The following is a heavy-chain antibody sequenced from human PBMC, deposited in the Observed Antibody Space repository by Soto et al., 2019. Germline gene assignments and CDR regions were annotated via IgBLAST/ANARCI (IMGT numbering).Heavy chain of an antibody. CDR1: GYTFLNYG. Sequence: ASVKVSCKSSGYTFLNYGISWVRQAPGQGLEWMGWISAYSGDTDYAQKFEGRVTMTTETSTSTAYMELRGLRSDDTAVYYCARDLGMILVVKSHFDYWGQGTLVTVSS. D-gene: IGHD3-22*01. V-gene: IGHV1-18*01. CDR2: ISAYSGDT. J-gene: IGHJ4*02. CDR3: ARDLGMILVVKSHFDY.